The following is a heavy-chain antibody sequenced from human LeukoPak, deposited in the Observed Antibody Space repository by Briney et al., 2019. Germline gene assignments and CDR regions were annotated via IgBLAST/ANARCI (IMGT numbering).Heavy chain of an antibody. V-gene: IGHV4-59*08. CDR3: VRHAGQQLENGLDY. Sequence: PSETLSLTCTVSGGSISSYYWSWIRQPPGKGLDWIGYIYHTGSTSYTPSLKSRVTMSVDTSKNQFSLKLSSLTAVDTAVYYCVRHAGQQLENGLDYWAQGTLVTVSS. CDR1: GGSISSYY. CDR2: IYHTGST. J-gene: IGHJ4*02. D-gene: IGHD6-13*01.